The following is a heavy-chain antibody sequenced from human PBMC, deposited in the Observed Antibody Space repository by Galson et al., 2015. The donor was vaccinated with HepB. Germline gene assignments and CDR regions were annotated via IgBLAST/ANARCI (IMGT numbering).Heavy chain of an antibody. V-gene: IGHV2-5*02. CDR1: GFSLNTSGVG. J-gene: IGHJ5*02. CDR2: IYWDDDK. Sequence: PALVKPTQTLTLACTFSGFSLNTSGVGVGWIRQPPGKALEWLALIYWDDDKRYSPSLKSRLTIAKDTSKNQVVLTMTNMDPVDTATYYCAHRRYYGSGSYSLTNWFDPWGQGTLVTVSS. D-gene: IGHD3-10*01. CDR3: AHRRYYGSGSYSLTNWFDP.